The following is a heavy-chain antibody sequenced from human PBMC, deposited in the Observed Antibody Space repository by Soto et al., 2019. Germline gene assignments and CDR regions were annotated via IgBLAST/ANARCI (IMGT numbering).Heavy chain of an antibody. J-gene: IGHJ4*02. Sequence: TLSLTCTVSGGSISSGGYYWSWIRQHPGKGLEWIGYIYYSGSTYYNPSLKSRVTISVDTSKNQFSLKLSSVTAADTAVYYCARDRDSSGYTLDYWGQGTLVTASS. CDR1: GGSISSGGYY. CDR2: IYYSGST. D-gene: IGHD3-22*01. V-gene: IGHV4-31*03. CDR3: ARDRDSSGYTLDY.